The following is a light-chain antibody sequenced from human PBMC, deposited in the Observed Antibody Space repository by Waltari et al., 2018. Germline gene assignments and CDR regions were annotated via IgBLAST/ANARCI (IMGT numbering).Light chain of an antibody. CDR3: QQYDNLPPLT. CDR1: KDNSHY. CDR2: YAS. V-gene: IGKV1-33*01. J-gene: IGKJ4*01. Sequence: DIQMTQSPSSLSASVGDRVTITCQASKDNSHYLNWYQQKPGKAPKLLSYYASNLETGVPSRFSGSGSGTDFTFTISSLQPEDIATYYCQQYDNLPPLTFGGGTKVEIK.